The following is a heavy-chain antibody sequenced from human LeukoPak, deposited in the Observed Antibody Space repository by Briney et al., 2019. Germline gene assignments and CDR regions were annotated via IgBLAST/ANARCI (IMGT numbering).Heavy chain of an antibody. CDR1: GYTFTGYY. CDR2: INPNSGGT. D-gene: IGHD3-3*01. J-gene: IGHJ6*03. V-gene: IGHV1-2*02. Sequence: ASVKVPCKASGYTFTGYYMHWVRQAPGQGLEWMGWINPNSGGTNYAQKFQGRVTMTRDTSISTAYMELSRLGSDDTAVYYCAREDYDFWSGSSGHYMDVWGKGTTVTVSS. CDR3: AREDYDFWSGSSGHYMDV.